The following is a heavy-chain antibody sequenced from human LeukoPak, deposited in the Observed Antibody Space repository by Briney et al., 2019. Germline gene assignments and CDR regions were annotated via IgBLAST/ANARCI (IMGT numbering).Heavy chain of an antibody. CDR2: IKDDGSEK. CDR1: GFTFSTYW. CDR3: ASGGWYSVY. J-gene: IGHJ4*02. V-gene: IGHV3-7*01. Sequence: PGGSLRLSCAASGFTFSTYWMSWARQAPGKGLEWVAKIKDDGSEKYYVDSVKGRFTISRDNAKNSLYLQMDYLRAEDTAVYFCASGGWYSVYWGQGTLVTVSS. D-gene: IGHD6-19*01.